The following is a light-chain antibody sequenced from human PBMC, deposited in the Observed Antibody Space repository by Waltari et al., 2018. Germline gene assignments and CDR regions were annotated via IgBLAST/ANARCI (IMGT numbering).Light chain of an antibody. CDR1: SEHSDYA. V-gene: IGLV4-69*01. J-gene: IGLJ2*01. Sequence: QLAVTQSPSASASLGASVKLTCTLSSEHSDYAIAWHQHQPEKGPRFFMKIDGGAGHTQGDRIPDRFSGFNSGAERYLTISSLQYEDEAAYYCQTWDPDTVVFGGGTKLTV. CDR2: IDGGAGH. CDR3: QTWDPDTVV.